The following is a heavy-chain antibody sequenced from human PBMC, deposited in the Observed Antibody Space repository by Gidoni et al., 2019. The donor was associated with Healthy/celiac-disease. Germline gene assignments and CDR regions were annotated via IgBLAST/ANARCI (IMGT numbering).Heavy chain of an antibody. CDR2: ISSNGGST. D-gene: IGHD2-21*02. CDR3: VKDRARLLPYYFDY. CDR1: GFTFSSYA. Sequence: EVQLVESGGGLVQPGGSLRLSCSAYGFTFSSYAMHWVRQAPGKGLEYVSAISSNGGSTYYADSVKGRFTISRDNSKNTLYLQMSSLRAEDTAVYYCVKDRARLLPYYFDYWGQGTLVTVSS. V-gene: IGHV3-64D*06. J-gene: IGHJ4*02.